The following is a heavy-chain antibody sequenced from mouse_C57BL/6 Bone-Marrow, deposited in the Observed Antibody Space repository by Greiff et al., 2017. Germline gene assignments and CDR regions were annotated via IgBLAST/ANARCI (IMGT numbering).Heavy chain of an antibody. CDR1: GYTFTSYW. CDR3: ARSNYCGSSPFAY. J-gene: IGHJ3*01. V-gene: IGHV1-59*01. Sequence: QVQLQQPGAELVRPGTSVKLSCKASGYTFTSYWMHWVKQRPGQGLEWIGVIDPSDSYTNYNQKFKGKATLTVDTSSSTAYMQLSSLTSEDSAVYYCARSNYCGSSPFAYWGQGTLVTVSA. D-gene: IGHD1-1*01. CDR2: IDPSDSYT.